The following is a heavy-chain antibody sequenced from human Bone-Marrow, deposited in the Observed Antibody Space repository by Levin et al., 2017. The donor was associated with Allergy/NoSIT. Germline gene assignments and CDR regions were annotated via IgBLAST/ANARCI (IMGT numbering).Heavy chain of an antibody. CDR2: ISWNSGKI. D-gene: IGHD5-12*01. CDR1: GFTFDDYA. V-gene: IGHV3-9*01. CDR3: AKTRGFSFGIDAFDM. J-gene: IGHJ3*02. Sequence: GGSLRLSCAASGFTFDDYAMHWVRQTPGRGLEWVSGISWNSGKIGYGDSMKGRFTISRDNAKSSLYLQMNSLGVEDTALYYCAKTRGFSFGIDAFDMWGQGTMVTVSS.